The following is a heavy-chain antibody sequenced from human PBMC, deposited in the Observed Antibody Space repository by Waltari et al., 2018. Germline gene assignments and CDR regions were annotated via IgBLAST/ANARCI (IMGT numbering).Heavy chain of an antibody. CDR1: GGTFSSST. CDR2: IVPITGRT. Sequence: VQLVQSGAEVKTPGSSVKVSCKPSGGTFSSSTINWVRQAPGQGLEWMGSIVPITGRTTYPQMFHGRVTITAYKSTSTAYMELSSLSSEYTTIYYCARDPAAGTYGLDVWGQGTTVTVSS. V-gene: IGHV1-69*08. D-gene: IGHD6-19*01. J-gene: IGHJ6*02. CDR3: ARDPAAGTYGLDV.